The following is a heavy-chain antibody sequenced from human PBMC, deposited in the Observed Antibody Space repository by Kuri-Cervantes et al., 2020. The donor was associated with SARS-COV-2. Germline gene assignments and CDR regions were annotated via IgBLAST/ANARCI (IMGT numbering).Heavy chain of an antibody. CDR3: AKVAQYSDFWSGPSAAHYVDH. D-gene: IGHD3-3*01. V-gene: IGHV3-23*03. J-gene: IGHJ4*02. CDR1: GFTISSYA. Sequence: GGSLRLSCAASGFTISSYAMSWVRQAPGKGLEWVSVIYSGGSSTYYAVSVKGRFTISRDNSKNTLYLQMNSLRGEVMAVYYCAKVAQYSDFWSGPSAAHYVDHWGQGTLVTVSS. CDR2: IYSGGSST.